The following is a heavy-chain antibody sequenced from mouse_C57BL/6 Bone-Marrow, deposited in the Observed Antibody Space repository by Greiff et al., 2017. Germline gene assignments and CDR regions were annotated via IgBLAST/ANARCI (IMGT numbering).Heavy chain of an antibody. D-gene: IGHD1-1*01. CDR1: DSEVFPIAY. CDR3: ARPSNITTVVPFAY. J-gene: IGHJ3*01. V-gene: IGHV15-2*01. Sequence: QVQLKESGSELRSPGSSVKLSCKDFDSEVFPIAYMSWVRQKPGHGFEWIGGILPSIGRTIYGEKFEDKATLDADTLSNTAYLELNNLTSEDSAIYYCARPSNITTVVPFAYWGQGTLVTVSA. CDR2: ILPSIGRT.